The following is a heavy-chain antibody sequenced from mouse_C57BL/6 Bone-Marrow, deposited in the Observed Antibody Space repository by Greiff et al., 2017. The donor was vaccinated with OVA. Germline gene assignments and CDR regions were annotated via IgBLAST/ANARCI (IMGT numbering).Heavy chain of an antibody. V-gene: IGHV1-59*01. CDR2: IDPSDSYT. CDR1: GYTFTSYW. D-gene: IGHD1-1*01. J-gene: IGHJ1*03. CDR3: VGEISGSSYWYFDV. Sequence: QVQLQQPGAELVRPGTSVKLSCKASGYTFTSYWMPWVKQRPGQGLEWIGVIDPSDSYTNYNQKFKGKSTFTVDTASSTAYMQLSSLTSEDSAVYYCVGEISGSSYWYFDVWGTGTTVTVSS.